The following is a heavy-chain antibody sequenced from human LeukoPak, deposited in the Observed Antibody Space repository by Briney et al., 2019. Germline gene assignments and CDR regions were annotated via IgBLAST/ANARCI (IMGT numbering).Heavy chain of an antibody. V-gene: IGHV4-59*11. D-gene: IGHD3-22*01. Sequence: SETLSLTCTVSGGSINSHYWSWIRQPPGKGLEWIGHIHHSGSTNYHPSLKSRVSISLDTFTKPFSLKLSSVTAADTAVYYCATYLTYYSDMVWFGPWGQGTLVTVYS. CDR3: ATYLTYYSDMVWFGP. CDR1: GGSINSHY. J-gene: IGHJ5*02. CDR2: IHHSGST.